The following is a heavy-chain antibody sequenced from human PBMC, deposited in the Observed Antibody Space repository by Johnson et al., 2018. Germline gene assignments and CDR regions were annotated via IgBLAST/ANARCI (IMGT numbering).Heavy chain of an antibody. V-gene: IGHV3-13*01. CDR1: GFTFSRYD. D-gene: IGHD7-27*01. J-gene: IGHJ3*02. CDR2: IGKAGDT. CDR3: VRDPVDAGLSGAFDI. Sequence: VQLQESGGGLVQPGGSLRLSCAVSGFTFSRYDMHWVRQTTGKGLEWVSAIGKAGDTYYRGSVKGRFTISRENAKNSLYLQMTSLRAGDTAVYYCVRDPVDAGLSGAFDIWGQGTMVTVSS.